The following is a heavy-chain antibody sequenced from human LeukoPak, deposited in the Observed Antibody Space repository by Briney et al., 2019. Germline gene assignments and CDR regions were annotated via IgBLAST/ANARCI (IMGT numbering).Heavy chain of an antibody. CDR1: GFTFSDYY. J-gene: IGHJ4*02. Sequence: GGSLKLSCAASGFTFSDYYMSWIRQVPGKGLEWVSYITSSGDTIYYADSVKGRFTISRDIPENSVYLQMNSLRAEDTAVYYCAREGGNWGEGYFDYWGQGTLVTVSS. V-gene: IGHV3-11*04. D-gene: IGHD7-27*01. CDR2: ITSSGDTI. CDR3: AREGGNWGEGYFDY.